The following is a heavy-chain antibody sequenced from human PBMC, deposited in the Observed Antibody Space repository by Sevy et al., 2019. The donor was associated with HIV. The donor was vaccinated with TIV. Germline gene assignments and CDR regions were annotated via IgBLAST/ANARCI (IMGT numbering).Heavy chain of an antibody. CDR3: ASHDWGREDY. CDR1: GYSISSGYW. D-gene: IGHD7-27*01. CDR2: IHYTGTT. Sequence: SETLSLTCVVSGYSISSGYWWDWFRRPPGKGREWIGAIHYTGTTQYTPSLNRRVTVSADTSKNQFSLRMSSMTAADTAVYYCASHDWGREDYWGQGTLVTVSS. V-gene: IGHV4-38-2*01. J-gene: IGHJ4*02.